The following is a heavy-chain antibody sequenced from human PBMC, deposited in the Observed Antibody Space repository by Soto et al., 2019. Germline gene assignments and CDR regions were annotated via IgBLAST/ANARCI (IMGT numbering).Heavy chain of an antibody. V-gene: IGHV4-31*03. CDR1: GGSISSGGYY. J-gene: IGHJ2*01. D-gene: IGHD1-26*01. Sequence: QVQLQESGPGLVKPSQTLSLTCTVSGGSISSGGYYWSWIRQHPGKGLEWIGYIYYSGSTYYNPSLKSRVTISVDTSNNQFSLKLSSVTAEDTAVYYCARDSSGSYGVYFDLWGRGTLVTVSS. CDR3: ARDSSGSYGVYFDL. CDR2: IYYSGST.